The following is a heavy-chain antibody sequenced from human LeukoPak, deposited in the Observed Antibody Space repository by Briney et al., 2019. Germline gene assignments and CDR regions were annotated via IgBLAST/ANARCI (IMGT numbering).Heavy chain of an antibody. CDR2: ISSSSFKI. V-gene: IGHV3-48*04. CDR1: EFTFFRYA. J-gene: IGHJ6*03. Sequence: GGSLRLSCAASEFTFFRYAMNWVGQAPGKGLGGVSYISSSSFKIGYADSVKGRFTISRDNSKNSLYLQMDSLRVEDTAVYYCVRDPSYGSSWYYYMDVWGKGTTVTVSS. CDR3: VRDPSYGSSWYYYMDV. D-gene: IGHD6-13*01.